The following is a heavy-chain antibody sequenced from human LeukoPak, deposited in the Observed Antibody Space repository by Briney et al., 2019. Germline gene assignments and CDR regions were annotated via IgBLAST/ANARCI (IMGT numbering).Heavy chain of an antibody. CDR1: GGSFSGYY. D-gene: IGHD1-26*01. Sequence: KPSETLSLTCAVYGGSFSGYYWSWIRQPPGKGLEWIGEINHSGSTNYNPSLKSRVTISVDTSKNQFSLKLSSVTAADTAVYYCARRTAPYSGSYYGDYWGQGTLVTVSS. V-gene: IGHV4-34*01. CDR2: INHSGST. CDR3: ARRTAPYSGSYYGDY. J-gene: IGHJ4*02.